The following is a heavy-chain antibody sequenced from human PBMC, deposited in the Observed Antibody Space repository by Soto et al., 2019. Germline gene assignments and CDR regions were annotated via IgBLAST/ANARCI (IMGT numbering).Heavy chain of an antibody. V-gene: IGHV3-66*01. J-gene: IGHJ5*02. Sequence: GGSLRLSCAASGFTVSSNYMSWVRQAPGKGLEWVSVIYSGGSTYYADSVKGRFTISRDNSKNTLYLQMNSLRAEDTAVYYCASFTISGGSLGVDPWGQGTLVTVSS. D-gene: IGHD3-3*01. CDR1: GFTVSSNY. CDR3: ASFTISGGSLGVDP. CDR2: IYSGGST.